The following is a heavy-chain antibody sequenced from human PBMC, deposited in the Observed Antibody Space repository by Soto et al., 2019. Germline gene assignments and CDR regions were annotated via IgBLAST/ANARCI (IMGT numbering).Heavy chain of an antibody. CDR2: ISFDGSNK. D-gene: IGHD4-17*01. CDR1: GFTFSSYG. Sequence: GGSLRLSCAASGFTFSSYGMHWVRQAPGKGLEWVAVISFDGSNKFYADSIKGRFTISRDNSKNTLFLQMDSLRVEDTAIYYCAKDLRTVPDDGFDIWGQGTMVTVS. J-gene: IGHJ3*02. CDR3: AKDLRTVPDDGFDI. V-gene: IGHV3-30*18.